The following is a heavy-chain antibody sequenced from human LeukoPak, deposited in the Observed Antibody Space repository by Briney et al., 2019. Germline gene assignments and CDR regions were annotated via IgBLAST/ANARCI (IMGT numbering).Heavy chain of an antibody. D-gene: IGHD1-1*01. Sequence: GGSLRLPCAASGFTFSSYAMSWVRQAPGKGLEWVSAISGRAGSTDYADSVKGRFTISRDNSKNTLYLQMNSLTAEDTAIYYCAKATGNLGNWGQGTLVTVSS. V-gene: IGHV3-23*01. CDR1: GFTFSSYA. CDR3: AKATGNLGN. CDR2: ISGRAGST. J-gene: IGHJ4*02.